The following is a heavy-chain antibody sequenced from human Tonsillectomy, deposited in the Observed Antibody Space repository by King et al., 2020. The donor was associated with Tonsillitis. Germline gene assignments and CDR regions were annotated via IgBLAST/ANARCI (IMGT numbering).Heavy chain of an antibody. CDR1: GFTFSDYY. Sequence: QLVQSGGGLVKPGGSLRLSCATSGFTFSDYYMSWIRQAPGKGLEWVSYTSDSGSAINYADSVKGRFTISRDNARNSLYLQMNSLRAEDTAVYYCATVVGPMGGVFDYWGQGTLVTVSS. D-gene: IGHD3-16*01. J-gene: IGHJ4*02. CDR3: ATVVGPMGGVFDY. V-gene: IGHV3-11*01. CDR2: TSDSGSAI.